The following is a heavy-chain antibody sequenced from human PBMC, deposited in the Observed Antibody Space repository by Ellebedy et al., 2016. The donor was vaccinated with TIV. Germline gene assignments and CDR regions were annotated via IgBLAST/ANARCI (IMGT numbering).Heavy chain of an antibody. CDR1: GYTFTSYY. D-gene: IGHD6-6*01. J-gene: IGHJ4*02. CDR2: INPSGGGT. V-gene: IGHV1-46*01. Sequence: AASVKVSCKASGYTFTSYYMHWVRQAPGQGLEWMGIINPSGGGTSYAQKFQGRVTMTRDTSTSTVYMELSSLRSEDTAVYYCARGGSPGYSSSSGVHDYWGQGTLVTVSS. CDR3: ARGGSPGYSSSSGVHDY.